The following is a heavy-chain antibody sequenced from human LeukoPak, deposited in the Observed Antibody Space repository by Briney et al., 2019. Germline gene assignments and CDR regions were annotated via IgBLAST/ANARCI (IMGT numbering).Heavy chain of an antibody. V-gene: IGHV3-23*01. Sequence: PGGSLRLSCAASGCTFSSYAMSWVRQAPGQGLEWVSAISGSCGSTYYADSVKTRLTIPRDNSKNTLYLQMNSLRAEDTDVYYCAKAPGYSSYYFDYWGQGTVVIVSS. D-gene: IGHD5-18*01. CDR2: ISGSCGST. CDR3: AKAPGYSSYYFDY. CDR1: GCTFSSYA. J-gene: IGHJ4*02.